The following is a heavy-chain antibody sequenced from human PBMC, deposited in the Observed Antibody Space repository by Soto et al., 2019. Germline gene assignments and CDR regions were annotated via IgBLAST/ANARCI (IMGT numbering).Heavy chain of an antibody. CDR1: GYTFTSYA. CDR2: INAGNGNT. V-gene: IGHV1-3*01. D-gene: IGHD1-7*01. CDR3: ASGNWNYAGGRWFDP. Sequence: ASVKVSRKASGYTFTSYAMHWVRQAPGQRLEWMGWINAGNGNTKYSQKFQGRVTITRDTSASTAYMELSSLRSEDTAVYYCASGNWNYAGGRWFDPWGQGTLVTVSS. J-gene: IGHJ5*02.